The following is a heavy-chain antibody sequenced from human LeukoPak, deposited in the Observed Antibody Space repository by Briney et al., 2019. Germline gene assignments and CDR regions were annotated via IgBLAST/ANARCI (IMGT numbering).Heavy chain of an antibody. D-gene: IGHD2-15*01. J-gene: IGHJ4*02. CDR3: ARVKVGCSGGSCHFRPTFDH. Sequence: PSETPSLTCAVYGGSFSGYYWSWIRQPPGKGLEWIGEINHSGSTNYNPSLKSRVTISVDTSKNQFSLKLSSVTAADTAVYYCARVKVGCSGGSCHFRPTFDHWGQGTLVTVSS. V-gene: IGHV4-34*01. CDR2: INHSGST. CDR1: GGSFSGYY.